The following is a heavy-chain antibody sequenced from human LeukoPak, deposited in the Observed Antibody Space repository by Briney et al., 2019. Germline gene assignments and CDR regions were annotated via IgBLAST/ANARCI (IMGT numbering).Heavy chain of an antibody. CDR1: GFTFSGSA. V-gene: IGHV3-73*01. D-gene: IGHD3-9*01. J-gene: IGHJ6*02. CDR3: TKNYDILTAVYGMDV. Sequence: GGSLRLSCAASGFTFSGSAMHWVRQASGKGLEWVGRIRSKANSYATAYAASVKGRFTISRDDSKNTAYLQMNSLKTEDTAVYYCTKNYDILTAVYGMDVWGQGTTVTVSS. CDR2: IRSKANSYAT.